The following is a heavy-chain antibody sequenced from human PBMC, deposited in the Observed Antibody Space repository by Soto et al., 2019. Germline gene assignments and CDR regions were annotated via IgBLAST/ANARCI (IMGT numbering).Heavy chain of an antibody. J-gene: IGHJ4*02. V-gene: IGHV4-38-2*01. Sequence: KTSETLSLACAVSGYSISRGYYWGWIRQPPGKGLEWIGSFHHSGRTYYNPSLKSRVSISVDTSKNQLSLKLSSVTTADTAVYYCVGDYSDTQNYLDYWGQGTLVTVSS. CDR1: GYSISRGYY. CDR2: FHHSGRT. D-gene: IGHD4-4*01. CDR3: VGDYSDTQNYLDY.